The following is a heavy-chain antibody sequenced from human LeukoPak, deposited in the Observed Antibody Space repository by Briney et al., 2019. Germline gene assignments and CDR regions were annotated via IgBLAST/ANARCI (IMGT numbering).Heavy chain of an antibody. D-gene: IGHD5-18*01. V-gene: IGHV3-7*03. J-gene: IGHJ6*03. CDR1: GLTFSSYW. CDR2: IKQDGSEK. CDR3: ARLHRYGYYYYYMDV. Sequence: GGSLRLSCAASGLTFSSYWMSWVRQAPGKGLEWVANIKQDGSEKYYVDSVKGRFTISRDNAKNSLYLQMSSLRADDTALYFCARLHRYGYYYYYMDVWGKGTTVSVSS.